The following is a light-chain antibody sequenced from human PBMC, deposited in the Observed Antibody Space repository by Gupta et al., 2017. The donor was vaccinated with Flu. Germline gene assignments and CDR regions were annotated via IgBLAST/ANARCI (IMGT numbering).Light chain of an antibody. Sequence: STGQTATITCSGDKLGEKHVCWYQQKPGQYLLLVIYQDYRRPSGIPGRFSGSTSVKTATLTITGTQAMDEDDYYCQAWDSNTYVFGTGTKVTVL. CDR1: KLGEKH. J-gene: IGLJ1*01. V-gene: IGLV3-1*01. CDR2: QDY. CDR3: QAWDSNTYV.